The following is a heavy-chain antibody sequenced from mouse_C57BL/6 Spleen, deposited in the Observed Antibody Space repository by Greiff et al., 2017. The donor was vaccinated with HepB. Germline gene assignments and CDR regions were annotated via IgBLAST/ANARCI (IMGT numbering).Heavy chain of an antibody. V-gene: IGHV1-82*01. CDR2: IHPGDGDT. D-gene: IGHD6-2*01. J-gene: IGHJ3*01. Sequence: QVQLQQSGPELVKPGASVKISCKASGYAFSSSWMNWVKQRPGKGLEWIGRIHPGDGDTNYNGKFKGKATLTADKSSSTAYMQLSSLTSEDSAVCSCARGSLSWFADWGQGTMVTVSA. CDR1: GYAFSSSW. CDR3: ARGSLSWFAD.